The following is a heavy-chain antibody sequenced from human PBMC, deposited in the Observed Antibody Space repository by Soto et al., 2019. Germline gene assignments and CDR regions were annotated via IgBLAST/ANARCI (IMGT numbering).Heavy chain of an antibody. CDR2: ISYDGSNK. CDR1: GFTFSSYG. Sequence: PGGSLRLSCAASGFTFSSYGMHWVRQAPGKGLEWVAVISYDGSNKYYADSVKGRFTISRDNSKNTLYLQMNSLRAEDTAVYYCAKDVDTAMETFFDYWGQGTLVTVSS. D-gene: IGHD5-18*01. J-gene: IGHJ4*02. CDR3: AKDVDTAMETFFDY. V-gene: IGHV3-30*18.